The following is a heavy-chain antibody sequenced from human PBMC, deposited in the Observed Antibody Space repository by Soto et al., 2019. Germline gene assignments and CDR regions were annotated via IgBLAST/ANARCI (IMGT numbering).Heavy chain of an antibody. CDR3: ASTKYDSSAYYYWYLGL. Sequence: QVELVQSGAEVKKPGSSVKVSCQASEDTFRNYAISWVRQAPGQGLEWLGGISPIFGTANYAPKFQGRVTITADTSPNTVYLELSRLRSEDTAVYYCASTKYDSSAYYYWYLGLWCRGTLVTVS. CDR1: EDTFRNYA. D-gene: IGHD3-22*01. V-gene: IGHV1-69*06. J-gene: IGHJ2*01. CDR2: ISPIFGTA.